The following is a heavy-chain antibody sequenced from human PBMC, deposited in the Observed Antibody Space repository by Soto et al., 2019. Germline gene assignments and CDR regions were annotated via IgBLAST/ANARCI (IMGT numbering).Heavy chain of an antibody. CDR2: ISGGGGRT. CDR1: GFTFSSYA. Sequence: EVQLLESGGGLVQPGGSLRLSCAASGFTFSSYAMSWVRQAPGKGLEWVSAISGGGGRTYYEDSEKGRFTISGDNATNTLYLQMNSLRAEDTAVYYCAKDLGDTICGVVRGWFDLWGQGTLVTVSS. CDR3: AKDLGDTICGVVRGWFDL. J-gene: IGHJ5*02. V-gene: IGHV3-23*01. D-gene: IGHD3-3*01.